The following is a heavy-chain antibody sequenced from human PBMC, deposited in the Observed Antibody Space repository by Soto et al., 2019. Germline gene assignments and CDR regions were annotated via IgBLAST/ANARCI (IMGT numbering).Heavy chain of an antibody. D-gene: IGHD2-15*01. CDR2: IKHDGSET. CDR3: ARDFATHCSGSTCYPYAY. Sequence: GGSLRLSCAASGFTFSTFGMNWVRQAPGKGLEWVANIKHDGSETYYVDSVKGRFTISRDNAKNSLFLQMNTLRTEDTAVYYCARDFATHCSGSTCYPYAYWGQGALVTVSS. V-gene: IGHV3-7*03. CDR1: GFTFSTFG. J-gene: IGHJ4*02.